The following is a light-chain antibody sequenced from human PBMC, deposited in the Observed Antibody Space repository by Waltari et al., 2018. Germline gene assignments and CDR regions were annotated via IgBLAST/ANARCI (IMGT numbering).Light chain of an antibody. CDR2: AAS. CDR3: QQSFSVPWT. Sequence: RASQSISSYLNWYQQKPGKVPKLLIFAASSLQSGVPARFSGSGSGTDFTLTIRSLTSEDFATYYCQQSFSVPWTFGQGTKVEIK. V-gene: IGKV1-39*01. CDR1: QSISSY. J-gene: IGKJ1*01.